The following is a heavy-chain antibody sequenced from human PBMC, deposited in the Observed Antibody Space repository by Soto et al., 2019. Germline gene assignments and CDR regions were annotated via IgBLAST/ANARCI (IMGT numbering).Heavy chain of an antibody. CDR2: FDPEDGET. J-gene: IGHJ4*02. CDR3: ATPLNPYYYDSSGYYFDY. D-gene: IGHD3-22*01. Sequence: ASVKVSCKVSGYTLTELSMHWVRQAPGKGLEWMGGFDPEDGETIYAQKFQGRVTMPEDKSTDTAYMELSSLRSEDTAVYYCATPLNPYYYDSSGYYFDYWGQGTLVNVSS. V-gene: IGHV1-24*01. CDR1: GYTLTELS.